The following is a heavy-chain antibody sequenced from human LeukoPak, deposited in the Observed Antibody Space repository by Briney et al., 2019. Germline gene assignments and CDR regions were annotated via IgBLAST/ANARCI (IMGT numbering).Heavy chain of an antibody. CDR2: ISGSGGST. CDR1: GFTFSNAW. V-gene: IGHV3-23*01. Sequence: GGSLRLSCAVSGFTFSNAWMFWVRQAPGKGLEWVSAISGSGGSTYYADSVKGRFTISRDNSKNTLYLQMNSLRAEDTAVYYCANRITIFAEGAFDIWGQGTMVTVSS. CDR3: ANRITIFAEGAFDI. J-gene: IGHJ3*02. D-gene: IGHD3-3*01.